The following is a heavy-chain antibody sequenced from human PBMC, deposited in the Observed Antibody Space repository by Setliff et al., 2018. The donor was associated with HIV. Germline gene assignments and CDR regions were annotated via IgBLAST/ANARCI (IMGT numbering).Heavy chain of an antibody. CDR3: ARGGSSGGYAWFDP. CDR1: GGSIASGDYY. V-gene: IGHV4-30-4*08. D-gene: IGHD6-19*01. CDR2: IYYSGST. Sequence: PSETLSLTCTVSGGSIASGDYYWSWIRQPPGKGLEWIGYIYYSGSTYYNPSPKSRVTISVETSKNQFSLKLSSVTAADTAVYYCARGGSSGGYAWFDPWGQGTLVTVSS. J-gene: IGHJ5*02.